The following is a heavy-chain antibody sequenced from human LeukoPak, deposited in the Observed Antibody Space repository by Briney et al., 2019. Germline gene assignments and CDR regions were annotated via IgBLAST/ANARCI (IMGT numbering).Heavy chain of an antibody. CDR3: ARVRHYCTSASCENWFDP. D-gene: IGHD2-2*01. CDR2: ISSSGSTI. Sequence: PGGSLRLSCAASGFTFSNYDMNWVRQAPGRGLEWVSYISSSGSTIYYADSVKGRFTISRDNAKNSLYLQMNSLRAEDTAVYYCARVRHYCTSASCENWFDPWGQGTLVTVSS. CDR1: GFTFSNYD. J-gene: IGHJ5*02. V-gene: IGHV3-48*03.